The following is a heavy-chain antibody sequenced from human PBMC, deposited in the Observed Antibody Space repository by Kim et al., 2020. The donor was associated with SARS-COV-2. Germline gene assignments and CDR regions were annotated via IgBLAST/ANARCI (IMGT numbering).Heavy chain of an antibody. D-gene: IGHD6-13*01. V-gene: IGHV1-18*01. CDR3: ARMGSSSLLGPGDY. J-gene: IGHJ4*02. Sequence: AQKLQGRVTMTTDTSTSTAYMELRSLRSDDTAVYYCARMGSSSLLGPGDYWGQGTLVTVSS.